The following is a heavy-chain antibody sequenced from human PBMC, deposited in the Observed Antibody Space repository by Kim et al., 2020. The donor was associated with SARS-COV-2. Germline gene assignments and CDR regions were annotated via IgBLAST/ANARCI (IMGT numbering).Heavy chain of an antibody. D-gene: IGHD2-15*01. V-gene: IGHV4-59*01. Sequence: SETLSLTCTVSGGSISSYYWSWIRQPPGKGLEWIGYIYYSGSTNYNPSLKSRVTISVDTSKNQFSLKLSSVTAADTAVYYCARVEAATLIERWFDPWGQGTLVTVSS. CDR1: GGSISSYY. J-gene: IGHJ5*02. CDR3: ARVEAATLIERWFDP. CDR2: IYYSGST.